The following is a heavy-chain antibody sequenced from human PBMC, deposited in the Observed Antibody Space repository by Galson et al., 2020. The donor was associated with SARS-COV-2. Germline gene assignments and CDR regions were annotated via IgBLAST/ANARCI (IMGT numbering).Heavy chain of an antibody. V-gene: IGHV3-7*05. J-gene: IGHJ5*02. CDR1: GFTFSTSW. D-gene: IGHD3-22*01. CDR3: ARVLGGVYDSSGYAQNWFDP. CDR2: INQHGSEK. Sequence: GESLKISCAASGFTFSTSWMAWVHQAPGKGLEWVANINQHGSEKYYVDSVKGRFTISRDNTKNSLYLQMSSLRAEDTAVYYCARVLGGVYDSSGYAQNWFDPWGQGTLVTVSS.